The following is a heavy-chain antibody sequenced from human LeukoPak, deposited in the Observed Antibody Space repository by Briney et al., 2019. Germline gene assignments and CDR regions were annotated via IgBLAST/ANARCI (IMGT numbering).Heavy chain of an antibody. Sequence: GGSLRLSCAASGFTLSNHWMTWVRQVPGRGPEWVANVNRDGSETYYLDSVKGRFTISRDNAKNTLYLQMNSLRAEDTAVYYCAREELQKDYGYWGQGTLVTVSS. V-gene: IGHV3-7*01. CDR1: GFTLSNHW. CDR3: AREELQKDYGY. CDR2: VNRDGSET. J-gene: IGHJ4*02. D-gene: IGHD1-26*01.